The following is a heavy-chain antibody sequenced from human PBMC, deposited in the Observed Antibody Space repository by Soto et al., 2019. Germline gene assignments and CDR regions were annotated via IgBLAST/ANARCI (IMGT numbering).Heavy chain of an antibody. Sequence: PGGSLRLSRAVSGFCISSYWPSWVRQAPGKGLEWVANIKQDGSEKYYVDSVKGRFTISRDNAKNSLYLQMNSLRAEDTAVYYCARDLVSLYWGQGTLVTVSS. CDR2: IKQDGSEK. V-gene: IGHV3-7*01. CDR3: ARDLVSLY. CDR1: GFCISSYW. D-gene: IGHD3-10*01. J-gene: IGHJ4*02.